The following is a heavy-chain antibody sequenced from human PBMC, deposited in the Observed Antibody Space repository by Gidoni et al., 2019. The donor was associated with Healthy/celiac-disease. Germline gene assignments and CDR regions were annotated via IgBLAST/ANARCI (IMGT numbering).Heavy chain of an antibody. CDR3: AKVGDSSSSVWDY. J-gene: IGHJ4*02. CDR1: GFTFDDYA. D-gene: IGHD6-13*01. CDR2: ISWNSGSI. V-gene: IGHV3-9*01. Sequence: EVQLVASGGGLVQPGRSLRLSCSASGFTFDDYAMHWVRQAPGKGLEWVSGISWNSGSIGYADSVKGRFTISRDNAKNSLYLQMNSLRAEDTALYYCAKVGDSSSSVWDYWGQGTLVTVSA.